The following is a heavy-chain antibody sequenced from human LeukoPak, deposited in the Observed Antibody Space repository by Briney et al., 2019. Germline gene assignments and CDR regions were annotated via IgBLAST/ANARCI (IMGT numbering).Heavy chain of an antibody. V-gene: IGHV3-21*01. CDR1: GFTFSSYS. D-gene: IGHD6-13*01. Sequence: GGSLRLSCAASGFTFSSYSMNWVRQAPGKGLEWVSSISSSSSYIYYADSVKGRFTISRDKAKNSLYLQMNSLRAEDTAVYYCARDQGRSSSWYSEYYYYGMDVWGKGTTVTVSS. CDR2: ISSSSSYI. CDR3: ARDQGRSSSWYSEYYYYGMDV. J-gene: IGHJ6*04.